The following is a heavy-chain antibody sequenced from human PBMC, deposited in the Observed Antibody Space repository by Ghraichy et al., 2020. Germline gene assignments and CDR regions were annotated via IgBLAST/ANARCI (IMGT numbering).Heavy chain of an antibody. D-gene: IGHD6-13*01. J-gene: IGHJ4*02. V-gene: IGHV2-70*11. CDR2: IDWDNDK. Sequence: SGPTLVKPTQTLTLTCNFSGFSLSTSGVGVGWIRQPPGKALEWLARIDWDNDKYYSTSLKTRLTISKDTSRNQVVLIMTNMDPVDTATYYCARTLYSSTQEAYFDYWGQGTLVTVSS. CDR1: GFSLSTSGVG. CDR3: ARTLYSSTQEAYFDY.